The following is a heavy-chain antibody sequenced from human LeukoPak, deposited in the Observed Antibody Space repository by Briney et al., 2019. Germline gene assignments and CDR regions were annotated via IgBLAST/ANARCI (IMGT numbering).Heavy chain of an antibody. CDR2: ISGSGTTL. D-gene: IGHD3-16*01. Sequence: GGSLRLSCAASGFTFSSYAMSWVRQAPGKGLEWVSAISGSGTTLYYADSVKGRFTISRDNSKSTLYLQMNSLRAEDTAVYYCARAIYVSLDYYYGMDVWGQGTTVTVSS. V-gene: IGHV3-23*01. CDR3: ARAIYVSLDYYYGMDV. J-gene: IGHJ6*02. CDR1: GFTFSSYA.